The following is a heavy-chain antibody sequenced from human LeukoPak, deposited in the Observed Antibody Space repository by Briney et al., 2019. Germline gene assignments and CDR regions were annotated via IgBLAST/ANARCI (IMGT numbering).Heavy chain of an antibody. CDR3: ARGGYYYDSSGYYRFDY. J-gene: IGHJ4*02. CDR1: GGSISSYY. CDR2: IYTSGST. D-gene: IGHD3-22*01. V-gene: IGHV4-4*07. Sequence: MSSETLSLTCTVSGGSISSYYWSWIRQPAGKGLEWIGRIYTSGSTNYNPSLKSRVTMSVDTSKNQFSLKLSSVTAADTAVYYCARGGYYYDSSGYYRFDYWGQGTLVTVSS.